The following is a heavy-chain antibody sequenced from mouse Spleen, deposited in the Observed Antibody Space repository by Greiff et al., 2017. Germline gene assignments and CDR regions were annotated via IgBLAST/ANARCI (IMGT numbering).Heavy chain of an antibody. Sequence: QVQLQQSGAELVRPGTSVKVSCKASGYAFTNYLIEWVKQRPGQGLEWIGVINPGSGGTNYNEKFKGKATLTADKSSSTAYMQLSSLTSEDSAVYFCAREGVLYYYDGSYYAMDYWGQGTSVTVSS. D-gene: IGHD1-1*01. CDR3: AREGVLYYYDGSYYAMDY. V-gene: IGHV1-54*01. CDR1: GYAFTNYL. CDR2: INPGSGGT. J-gene: IGHJ4*01.